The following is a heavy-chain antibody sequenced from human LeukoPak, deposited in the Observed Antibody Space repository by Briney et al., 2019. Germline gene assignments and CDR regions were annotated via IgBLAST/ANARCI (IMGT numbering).Heavy chain of an antibody. Sequence: SETLSLTCTVSGGSISSGSYYWSWIRQPAGKGLEWNGRIYTTGITNYNPSLKSRVTISADTSKNQFSLKLSSVTAADTAVYYCAREGRRGYCSSTSCYTGWFDPWGQGTRVTVSS. D-gene: IGHD2-2*02. V-gene: IGHV4-61*02. CDR3: AREGRRGYCSSTSCYTGWFDP. CDR1: GGSISSGSYY. CDR2: IYTTGIT. J-gene: IGHJ5*02.